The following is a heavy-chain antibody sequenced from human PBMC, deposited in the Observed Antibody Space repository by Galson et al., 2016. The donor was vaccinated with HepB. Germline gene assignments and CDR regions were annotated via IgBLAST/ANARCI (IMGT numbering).Heavy chain of an antibody. CDR2: IRSKANSYAT. D-gene: IGHD4-17*01. CDR3: TRHGHVWKGDYGDYSDY. Sequence: SLRLSCAASGFTFSGSAMHWVRQASGKGLEWVGRIRSKANSYATEYAASVKGRFTISRDDSKNTAYLQMNSLKTEDTAVYYCTRHGHVWKGDYGDYSDYWGQGTLVTVSS. CDR1: GFTFSGSA. V-gene: IGHV3-73*01. J-gene: IGHJ4*02.